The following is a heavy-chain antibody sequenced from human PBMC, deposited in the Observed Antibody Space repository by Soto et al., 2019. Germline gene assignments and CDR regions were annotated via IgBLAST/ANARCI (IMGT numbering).Heavy chain of an antibody. Sequence: QVQLVQSGAEVKKPGASVKVSCKASGYTFTSYGISWVRQAPGQGLEWMGWIRAYNGNTNYAQKLQGRVTMTTDTSASTAYRALRSLRSDDTAVYSCARDRPTMAVWGQATTATVSS. CDR2: IRAYNGNT. V-gene: IGHV1-18*01. J-gene: IGHJ6*02. CDR3: ARDRPTMAV. CDR1: GYTFTSYG.